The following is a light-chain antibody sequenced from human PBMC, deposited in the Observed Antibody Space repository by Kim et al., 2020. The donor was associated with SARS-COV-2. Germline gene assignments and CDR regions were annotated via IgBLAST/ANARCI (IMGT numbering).Light chain of an antibody. J-gene: IGLJ2*01. Sequence: QTVTISCTGSRSSSGAGYDVHWYQQLPGTVPRLLIYANTNRPSGVPDRFSGSKSDTSASLAITGLQAEDEADYYCQSYDNTRRAWVFGGGTQLTVL. CDR2: ANT. CDR1: RSSSGAGYD. V-gene: IGLV1-40*01. CDR3: QSYDNTRRAWV.